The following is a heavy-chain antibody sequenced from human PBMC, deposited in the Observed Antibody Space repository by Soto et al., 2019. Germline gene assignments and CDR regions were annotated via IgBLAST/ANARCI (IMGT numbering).Heavy chain of an antibody. CDR1: GYTFTSYT. J-gene: IGHJ2*01. D-gene: IGHD3-22*01. CDR2: IDAGNGNT. Sequence: ASVKVSCKASGYTFTSYTIHWVRQAPGQRPEWMGWIDAGNGNTKYSQKFQGRVTITRDTSASTAYMELSSLRSEDTAVYYCARARGYYDSSGYSRYWYFDLWGRGTLVTVSS. V-gene: IGHV1-3*01. CDR3: ARARGYYDSSGYSRYWYFDL.